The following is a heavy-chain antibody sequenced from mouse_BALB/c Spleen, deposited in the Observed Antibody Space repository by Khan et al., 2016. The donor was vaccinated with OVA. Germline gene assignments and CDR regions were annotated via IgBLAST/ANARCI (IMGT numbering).Heavy chain of an antibody. Sequence: QVQLQQSGPGLVQPSQSLSITCTVSGFSLSNYGVHWVRQSPGKGLEWLGVIWSGGSTDFNAAFISRLSISKDNSKSQVFFKMNSLQTNDSAIYYCARGGLPCAYWGQGTLVTVSA. CDR3: ARGGLPCAY. V-gene: IGHV2-2*02. CDR2: IWSGGST. CDR1: GFSLSNYG. D-gene: IGHD2-13*01. J-gene: IGHJ3*01.